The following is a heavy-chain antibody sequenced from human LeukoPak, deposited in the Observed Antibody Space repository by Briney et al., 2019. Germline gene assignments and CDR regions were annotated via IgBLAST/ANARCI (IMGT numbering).Heavy chain of an antibody. V-gene: IGHV5-51*01. Sequence: GESLKISCKGAGYDFISYWIGWVRQMPGKGLEWMGIIYASDSDTRYSPSFRGQVTISVDKSVNTAYLQWRSLKASDTAIYYCARHEGAMDSSSWYSYFQHWGQGTLLTASS. CDR2: IYASDSDT. D-gene: IGHD6-13*01. CDR3: ARHEGAMDSSSWYSYFQH. CDR1: GYDFISYW. J-gene: IGHJ1*01.